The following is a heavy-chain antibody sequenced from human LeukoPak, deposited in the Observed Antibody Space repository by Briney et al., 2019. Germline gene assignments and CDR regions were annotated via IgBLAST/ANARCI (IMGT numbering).Heavy chain of an antibody. CDR2: INPNSGGT. CDR1: GYTFTSYG. D-gene: IGHD3-22*01. V-gene: IGHV1-2*02. J-gene: IGHJ4*02. Sequence: ASVKVSCKASGYTFTSYGIIWVRQAPGQGLEWMGWINPNSGGTNYAQKFQGRVTMTRDTSISTAYMELSRLRSDDTAVYYCARDPYYYDSSGYYPNFDYWGQGTLVTVSS. CDR3: ARDPYYYDSSGYYPNFDY.